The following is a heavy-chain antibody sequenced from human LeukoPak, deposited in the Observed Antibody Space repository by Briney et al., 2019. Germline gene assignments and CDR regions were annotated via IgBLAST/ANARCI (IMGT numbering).Heavy chain of an antibody. CDR3: ARATTVTTKIRFQYYYYYYMGV. Sequence: PGGSLRLSCAASGFTFDDYGMSWVRQAPGKGLEWVSGINWNGGSTGYADSVKGRFTISRDNAKNSLYLQMNSLRAEDTALYYCARATTVTTKIRFQYYYYYYMGVWGKGTTVTVSS. CDR2: INWNGGST. D-gene: IGHD4-17*01. J-gene: IGHJ6*03. CDR1: GFTFDDYG. V-gene: IGHV3-20*04.